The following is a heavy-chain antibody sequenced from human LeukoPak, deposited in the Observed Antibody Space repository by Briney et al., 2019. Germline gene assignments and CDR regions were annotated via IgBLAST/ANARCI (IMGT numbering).Heavy chain of an antibody. J-gene: IGHJ4*02. D-gene: IGHD3-22*01. CDR2: IYYSGST. Sequence: SETLSLTCTVSGGSISSYYWSWIRQPPGKGLEWIGYIYYSGSTNYNPSLKSRVTISVDTSKNQFSLKLRSVTAADTAVYYCARVTEYMIEDQFDYWGQGTLVTVSS. CDR3: ARVTEYMIEDQFDY. V-gene: IGHV4-59*01. CDR1: GGSISSYY.